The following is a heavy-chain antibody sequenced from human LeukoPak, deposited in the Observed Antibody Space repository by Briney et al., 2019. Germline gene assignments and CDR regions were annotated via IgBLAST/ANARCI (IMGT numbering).Heavy chain of an antibody. CDR1: GFSISDYY. V-gene: IGHV3-11*01. D-gene: IGHD6-6*01. Sequence: GGSPRLSCAASGFSISDYYMSWVRQAPGKGLEWISYMSSGAGSTIKYADSVKGRFTISRDNAQNSLFLQMNSLRAEDTAVYYCARALGSSSSKGGYWGQGTLVTVSS. J-gene: IGHJ4*02. CDR3: ARALGSSSSKGGY. CDR2: MSSGAGSTI.